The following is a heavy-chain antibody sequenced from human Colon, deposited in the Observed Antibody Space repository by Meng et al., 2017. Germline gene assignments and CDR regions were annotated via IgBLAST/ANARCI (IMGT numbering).Heavy chain of an antibody. CDR3: ASFPPPGKQWLVTDY. Sequence: QVQLQESGPGLGNPSGPLSLTCAVSGGSISSSNWWSWVRQPPGKGLEWIGEIYHSGSTNYNPSLKSRVTISVDKSKNQFSLKLSSVTAADTAVYYCASFPPPGKQWLVTDYWGQGTLVTVSS. D-gene: IGHD6-19*01. CDR1: GGSISSSNW. J-gene: IGHJ4*02. V-gene: IGHV4-4*02. CDR2: IYHSGST.